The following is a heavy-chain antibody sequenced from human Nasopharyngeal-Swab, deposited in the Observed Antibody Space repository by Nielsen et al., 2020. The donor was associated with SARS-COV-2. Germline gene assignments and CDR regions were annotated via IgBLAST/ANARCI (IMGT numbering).Heavy chain of an antibody. CDR1: GFSVSGKH. V-gene: IGHV3-53*01. CDR3: ARDAAGSGIDY. CDR2: IYDGPNT. Sequence: GESLKISWVVSGFSVSGKHMSWVRQAPGKGLEWVSVIYDGPNTLYADSVQGRFIISRDNSRNKLYLQMSGLTAEDTAVYYCARDAAGSGIDYWGQGALVTVSS. D-gene: IGHD2-15*01. J-gene: IGHJ4*02.